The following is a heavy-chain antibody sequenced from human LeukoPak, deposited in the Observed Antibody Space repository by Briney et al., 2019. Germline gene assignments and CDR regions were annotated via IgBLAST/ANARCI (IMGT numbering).Heavy chain of an antibody. CDR2: ISGSGGST. CDR3: AKCILTGYYKGYMDV. J-gene: IGHJ6*03. V-gene: IGHV3-23*01. Sequence: PGGSLRLSCAASGFAFSSYGMHWVRQAPGKGLDWVSAISGSGGSTYHADSVKGRFTISRDNSKNTLYLQMNSLRAEDTAVYYCAKCILTGYYKGYMDVWGKGTTVTISS. D-gene: IGHD3-9*01. CDR1: GFAFSSYG.